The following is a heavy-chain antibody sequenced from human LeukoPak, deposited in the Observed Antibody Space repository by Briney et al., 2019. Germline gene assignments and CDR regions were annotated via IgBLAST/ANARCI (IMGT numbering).Heavy chain of an antibody. Sequence: SETLSLTCSVSGDSISSNYWSWIRQPPGKGLEWIGYIFNSGSTSYNPSLKSRVTISIDTSKNQFSLKLSSVTAADTAVYYCARDGGYFDYWGQGTLVTVSS. D-gene: IGHD2-15*01. CDR2: IFNSGST. V-gene: IGHV4-59*12. CDR1: GDSISSNY. CDR3: ARDGGYFDY. J-gene: IGHJ4*02.